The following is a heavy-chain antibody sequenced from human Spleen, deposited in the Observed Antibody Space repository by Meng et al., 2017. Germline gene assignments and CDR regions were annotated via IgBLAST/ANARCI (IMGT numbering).Heavy chain of an antibody. D-gene: IGHD3-9*01. CDR3: ARSLTGAPGFDY. CDR1: GGSISSSMYY. V-gene: IGHV4-39*07. J-gene: IGHJ4*02. CDR2: IYYSGST. Sequence: QLQREESGHGLGKPSEPLSLTCTGSGGSISSSMYYWGWIRQPPGKGLEWIGSIYYSGSTYYNPSLKSRVTISVDTSKNQFSLKLSSVTAADTAVYFCARSLTGAPGFDYWGQGTLVTVSS.